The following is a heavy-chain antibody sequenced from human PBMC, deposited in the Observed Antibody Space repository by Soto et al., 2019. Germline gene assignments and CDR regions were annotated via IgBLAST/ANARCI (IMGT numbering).Heavy chain of an antibody. CDR3: AREGNSGSYYGNWFDP. D-gene: IGHD1-26*01. CDR1: GFTFSSYG. J-gene: IGHJ5*02. CDR2: IWYDGSNK. Sequence: QVQLVESGGGVVQPGRSLRLSCAASGFTFSSYGMHWVRQAPGKGLEWVAVIWYDGSNKYYADSVKGRFTISRDNSKNTLYLQMNSLRAEDTAVYYCAREGNSGSYYGNWFDPWGQGTLVPVSS. V-gene: IGHV3-33*01.